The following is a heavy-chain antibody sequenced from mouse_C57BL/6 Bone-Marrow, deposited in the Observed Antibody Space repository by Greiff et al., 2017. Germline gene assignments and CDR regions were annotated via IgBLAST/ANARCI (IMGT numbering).Heavy chain of an antibody. CDR1: GYTFTSYW. Sequence: QVQLQQPGAELVKPGASVKMSCKASGYTFTSYWITWVKQRPGQGLEWIGDIYPGSGSTNYNEKFKSKATLTVNTSSSTAYMQLSSLTSEDSAVYYSAHYDNDEDCYAMDYWGQGTSVTVSS. D-gene: IGHD2-4*01. V-gene: IGHV1-55*01. CDR2: IYPGSGST. CDR3: AHYDNDEDCYAMDY. J-gene: IGHJ4*01.